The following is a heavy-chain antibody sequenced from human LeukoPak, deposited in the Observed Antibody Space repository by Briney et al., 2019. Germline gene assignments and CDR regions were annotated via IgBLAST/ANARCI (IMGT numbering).Heavy chain of an antibody. J-gene: IGHJ4*02. CDR2: ISYDGSNK. CDR1: GFTFSSYA. CDR3: ARVFDDSSGYYYGESYYFDY. D-gene: IGHD3-22*01. Sequence: AGGSLRLSCAASGFTFSSYAMHWARQAPGKGLEWVAVISYDGSNKYYVDSVKGRFTISRDTSKNTLYLQMNSLRAEDTAVSYCARVFDDSSGYYYGESYYFDYWGQGTLVTVSS. V-gene: IGHV3-30*04.